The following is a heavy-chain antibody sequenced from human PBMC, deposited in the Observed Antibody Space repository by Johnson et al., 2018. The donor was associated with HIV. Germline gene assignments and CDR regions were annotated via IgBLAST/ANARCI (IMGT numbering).Heavy chain of an antibody. CDR2: ISYDGINK. V-gene: IGHV3-30-3*01. D-gene: IGHD3-9*01. CDR3: ARRPNHDILTGKGGAFDI. CDR1: GFTFSTFA. J-gene: IGHJ3*02. Sequence: QVQLVESGGGLVKPGGSLRLSCAASGFTFSTFAIHWVRQAPGKGLDCVAVISYDGINKYYADSVKGRFTISRDNSENTAYLQMNSLRAEDTALYYCARRPNHDILTGKGGAFDIWGQGTMVTVSS.